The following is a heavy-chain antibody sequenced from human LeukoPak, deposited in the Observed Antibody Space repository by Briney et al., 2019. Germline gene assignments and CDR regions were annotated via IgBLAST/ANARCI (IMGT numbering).Heavy chain of an antibody. D-gene: IGHD4-17*01. V-gene: IGHV3-48*02. CDR3: ASAPLNGDYFDY. CDR1: GFTFSSYS. CDR2: ISSSSSTI. J-gene: IGHJ4*02. Sequence: SGGSLRLSCAASGFTFSSYSMNWVRQAPGKWLEWVSYISSSSSTIYYADSVKGRFTISRDNAKNSLYLQMNSLRDEDTAVYYCASAPLNGDYFDYWGQGTLVTVSS.